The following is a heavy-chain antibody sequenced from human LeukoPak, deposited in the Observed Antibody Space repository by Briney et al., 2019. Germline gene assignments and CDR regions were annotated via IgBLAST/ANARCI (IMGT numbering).Heavy chain of an antibody. CDR2: IYYTGST. V-gene: IGHV4-59*01. J-gene: IGHJ5*02. CDR1: GGSISSYY. CDR3: ARANWGSSGWFDP. Sequence: PSETLSLTCAVSGGSISSYYWNWIRQPPGKGLEWIGYIYYTGSTNYNPSLKSRVTISVDTSKNHFSLKLSSVTAADTAVYYCARANWGSSGWFDPWGQGTLVTVSS. D-gene: IGHD7-27*01.